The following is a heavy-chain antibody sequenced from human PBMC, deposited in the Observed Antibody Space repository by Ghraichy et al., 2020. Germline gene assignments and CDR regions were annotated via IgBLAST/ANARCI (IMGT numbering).Heavy chain of an antibody. Sequence: GGSLRLSCAASGFTVSSNYMSWVRQAPGKGLEWVSVIYSGGSAYYADSVKGRFTISRDNSKNTLYLQMNSLRAEDTAVYYCARGPPYDFWTASYFDYWGQGPLVTVSS. CDR3: ARGPPYDFWTASYFDY. D-gene: IGHD3-3*01. CDR2: IYSGGSA. CDR1: GFTVSSNY. V-gene: IGHV3-66*01. J-gene: IGHJ4*02.